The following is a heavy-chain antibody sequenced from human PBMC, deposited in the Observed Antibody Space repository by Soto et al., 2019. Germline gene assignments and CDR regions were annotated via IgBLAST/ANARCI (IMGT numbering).Heavy chain of an antibody. J-gene: IGHJ1*01. V-gene: IGHV4-31*03. CDR3: ATNGGYYDASGPKYFQH. CDR2: IYYSGST. D-gene: IGHD3-22*01. Sequence: LSLTCTVSGGSISSGGYYWNWIRQRPGKGLECIGYIYYSGSTYYNPSLKSRLSISVDTSKNQFSLKLSSMTAADTAVYYCATNGGYYDASGPKYFQHWGQGTLVTVSS. CDR1: GGSISSGGYY.